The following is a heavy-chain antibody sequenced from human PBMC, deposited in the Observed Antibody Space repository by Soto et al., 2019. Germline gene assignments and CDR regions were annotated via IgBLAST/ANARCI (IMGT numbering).Heavy chain of an antibody. CDR3: ARGSGPNDAFDI. J-gene: IGHJ3*02. Sequence: QVQLQESGPGLVKPSETLSLTCTVSGGSVSSGSYYWSWIRQPPGKGLEWIGYIYYSGSTNYKPSLKSRVTISVDTSKNQFSLKLSSVTAADTAVYYCARGSGPNDAFDIWGQGTMVTVSS. CDR2: IYYSGST. CDR1: GGSVSSGSYY. V-gene: IGHV4-61*01. D-gene: IGHD2-15*01.